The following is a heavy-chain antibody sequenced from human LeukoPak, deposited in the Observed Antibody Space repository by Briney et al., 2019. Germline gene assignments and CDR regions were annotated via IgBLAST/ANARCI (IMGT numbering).Heavy chain of an antibody. J-gene: IGHJ6*02. Sequence: GGSLRLSCAASGFTVSSNYMSWVRQAPGKGLEWVSVIYSGGSTYYADSVKGRFTISRDNSKNTLYLQMNSLRAEDTAVYYCARALDYDGYYYYYYGMDVWGQGTTVTVSS. CDR3: ARALDYDGYYYYYYGMDV. D-gene: IGHD3/OR15-3a*01. CDR1: GFTVSSNY. CDR2: IYSGGST. V-gene: IGHV3-53*01.